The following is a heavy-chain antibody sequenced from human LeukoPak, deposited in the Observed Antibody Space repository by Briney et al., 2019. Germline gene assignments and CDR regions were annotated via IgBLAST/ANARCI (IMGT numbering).Heavy chain of an antibody. D-gene: IGHD2-2*01. CDR1: GFTLSNFG. CDR3: AKKGSLVSPGNYFDY. Sequence: GGSLRLSCAASGFTLSNFGMSWVRQAPGQGLEWVSSLDESGSATYYADSVKGRFTISRDNSKNTLYLQMDSLRAEDTAVYYCAKKGSLVSPGNYFDYWGQGTLVTVSS. V-gene: IGHV3-23*05. CDR2: LDESGSAT. J-gene: IGHJ4*02.